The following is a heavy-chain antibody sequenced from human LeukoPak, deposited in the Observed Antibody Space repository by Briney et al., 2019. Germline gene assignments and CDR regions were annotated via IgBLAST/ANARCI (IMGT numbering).Heavy chain of an antibody. D-gene: IGHD3-10*01. CDR3: ARHRPGELLGTIFDY. V-gene: IGHV4-39*01. CDR2: IYYSGST. J-gene: IGHJ4*02. Sequence: SETLSLTCTVSGGSISSSSYYWGWIRQPPGKGLEWIGSIYYSGSTYYNPSLKSRVTISVDTSKNQFSLKLSSVTAADTAVYYCARHRPGELLGTIFDYWGQGTLVTVSS. CDR1: GGSISSSSYY.